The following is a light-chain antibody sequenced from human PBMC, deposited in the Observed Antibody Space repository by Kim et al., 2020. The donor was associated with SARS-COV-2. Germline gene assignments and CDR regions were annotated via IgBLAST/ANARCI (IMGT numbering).Light chain of an antibody. CDR1: SSDVGSYNF. CDR3: CSYAGSSTHV. CDR2: EVS. Sequence: GQSITISCTGTSSDVGSYNFVSWYQQHPGKAPKLMIYEVSERPSGVSNRFSGSKSGNTASPTISGLQAEDEADYYCCSYAGSSTHVFGGGTQLTVL. J-gene: IGLJ3*02. V-gene: IGLV2-23*02.